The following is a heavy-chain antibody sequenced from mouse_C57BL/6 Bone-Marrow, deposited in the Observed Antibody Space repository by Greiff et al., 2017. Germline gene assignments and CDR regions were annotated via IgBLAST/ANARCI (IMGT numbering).Heavy chain of an antibody. D-gene: IGHD3-3*01. Sequence: EVKVVESGGGLVQPGGSLKLSCAASGFTFSDYGMAWVRQAPRKGPEWVAFISNLAYSIYYADTVTGRFTISRENAKNTLYLEMSSLRSEDTAMYYCARQVGQGFDYWGQGTTLTVSS. J-gene: IGHJ2*01. CDR2: ISNLAYSI. V-gene: IGHV5-15*01. CDR3: ARQVGQGFDY. CDR1: GFTFSDYG.